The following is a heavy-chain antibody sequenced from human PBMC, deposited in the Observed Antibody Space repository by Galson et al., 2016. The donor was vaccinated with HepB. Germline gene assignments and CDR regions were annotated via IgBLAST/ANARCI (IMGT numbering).Heavy chain of an antibody. V-gene: IGHV1-46*01. Sequence: SCKASGHTLTNFYMHWVRQAPGQGLEWMGIINPGGSSATYAQSFQGRVALTRDTSTSTVYMELSSLRLEDTAVYYCARDERTGTFYTFDSWVQGTLVTVSS. CDR3: ARDERTGTFYTFDS. CDR2: INPGGSSA. J-gene: IGHJ4*02. D-gene: IGHD1-26*01. CDR1: GHTLTNFY.